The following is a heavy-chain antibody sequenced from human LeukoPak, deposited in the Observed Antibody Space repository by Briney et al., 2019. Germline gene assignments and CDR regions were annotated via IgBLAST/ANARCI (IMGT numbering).Heavy chain of an antibody. CDR3: AKTGDILTGYYIDY. D-gene: IGHD3-9*01. Sequence: PGGSLRLSCAASGFTFSSYAMSWVRQAPGKGLEWVSAISGSGGSTYYADSVKGRFTISGDNSKNTLYLQMNSLRAEDTAVYYCAKTGDILTGYYIDYWGQGTLVTVSS. V-gene: IGHV3-23*01. CDR1: GFTFSSYA. J-gene: IGHJ4*02. CDR2: ISGSGGST.